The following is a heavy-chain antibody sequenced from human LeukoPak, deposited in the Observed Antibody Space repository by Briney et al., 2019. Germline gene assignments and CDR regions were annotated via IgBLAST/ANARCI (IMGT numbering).Heavy chain of an antibody. CDR1: GYTFTGYY. J-gene: IGHJ3*02. CDR3: ARDSSGWYSDAFDI. V-gene: IGHV1-2*02. Sequence: ASVKVSCKAPGYTFTGYYMHWVRQAPGQGLEWMGWINPNSGGTNYAQKFQGRVTMTRDTSISTAYMELSRLRSDDTAVYYCARDSSGWYSDAFDIWGQGTMVTVSS. CDR2: INPNSGGT. D-gene: IGHD6-19*01.